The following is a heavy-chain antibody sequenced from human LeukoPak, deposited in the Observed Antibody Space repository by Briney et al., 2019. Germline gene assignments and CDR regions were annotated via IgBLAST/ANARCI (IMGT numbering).Heavy chain of an antibody. V-gene: IGHV1-2*02. D-gene: IGHD3-10*01. CDR2: INPNSGGT. CDR1: GYTFTGYY. J-gene: IGHJ4*02. CDR3: ARDPGGRDYIDY. Sequence: ASVKVSCKASGYTFTGYYMHWVRQAPGQGLEWMGWINPNSGGTNYAQKFQGRVTMTRDTSISTAYMELSRLRSDDTAVYYCARDPGGRDYIDYWGQGTLVTVSS.